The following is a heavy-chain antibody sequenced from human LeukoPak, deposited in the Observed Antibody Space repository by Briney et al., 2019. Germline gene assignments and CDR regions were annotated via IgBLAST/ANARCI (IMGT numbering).Heavy chain of an antibody. J-gene: IGHJ4*02. CDR1: GFTFSSYS. Sequence: GGSLRLSCAASGFTFSSYSMNWVRQAPGKGLEWVSSISSSSNYKYYADSVKGRFTISRDNAKNSMYLQMNSLRAEDTAVYYCARGPAAGTFYYWGQGTLVTVSS. CDR2: ISSSSNYK. CDR3: ARGPAAGTFYY. V-gene: IGHV3-21*01. D-gene: IGHD6-13*01.